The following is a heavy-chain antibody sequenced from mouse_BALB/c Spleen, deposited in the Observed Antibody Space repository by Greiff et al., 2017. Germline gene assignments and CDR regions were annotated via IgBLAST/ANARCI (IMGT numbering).Heavy chain of an antibody. Sequence: VMLVESGGGLVKLGGSLKLSCAASGFTFSSYYMSWVRQTPEKRLELVAAINSNGGSTYYPDTVKGRFTISRDNAKNTLYLQMSSLKSEDTALYYCARRGSGTGNYYAMDYWGQGTSVTVSS. V-gene: IGHV5-6-2*01. J-gene: IGHJ4*01. CDR3: ARRGSGTGNYYAMDY. D-gene: IGHD4-1*01. CDR2: INSNGGST. CDR1: GFTFSSYY.